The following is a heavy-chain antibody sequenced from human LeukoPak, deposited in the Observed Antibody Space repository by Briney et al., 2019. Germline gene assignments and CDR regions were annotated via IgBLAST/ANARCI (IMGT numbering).Heavy chain of an antibody. D-gene: IGHD3-10*01. CDR1: GGSISSYY. V-gene: IGHV4-59*12. CDR2: TYNSGSS. J-gene: IGHJ4*02. Sequence: SETLSLTCTVSGGSISSYYWSWIRQPPGKGLEWIGYTYNSGSSSYSPSFKSRVTISTDTPRNQFFLRLTSVTAADTAVYYCAGYYGSGQWDNCGQGTLVTVSS. CDR3: AGYYGSGQWDN.